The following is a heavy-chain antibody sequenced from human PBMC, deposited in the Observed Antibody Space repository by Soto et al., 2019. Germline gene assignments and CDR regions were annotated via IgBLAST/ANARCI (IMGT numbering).Heavy chain of an antibody. CDR2: ISAYNGNT. J-gene: IGHJ6*02. V-gene: IGHV1-18*01. D-gene: IGHD3-10*01. CDR1: GYTFTSYG. CDR3: ARTYGSGSYYNEKPRGYGMDV. Sequence: QVQLVQSGAEVKKPGASVKVSCKASGYTFTSYGISWVRQAPGQGLEWMGWISAYNGNTNYAQKLQGRVTMTTATSTSTAYMELRSLRSDDTAVYYCARTYGSGSYYNEKPRGYGMDVWGQGTTVTVSS.